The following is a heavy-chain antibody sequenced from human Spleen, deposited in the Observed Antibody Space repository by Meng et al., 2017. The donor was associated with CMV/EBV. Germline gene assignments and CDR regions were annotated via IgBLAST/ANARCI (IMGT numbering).Heavy chain of an antibody. D-gene: IGHD4-23*01. CDR3: ARSHDYGGNVDY. V-gene: IGHV3-30*04. Sequence: KGLEWVAVVSYDGKNKYYADSVKGRFTISRDNAKNSLYLQMNSLRAEDTAVYYCARSHDYGGNVDYWGQGTLVTVSS. CDR2: VSYDGKNK. J-gene: IGHJ4*02.